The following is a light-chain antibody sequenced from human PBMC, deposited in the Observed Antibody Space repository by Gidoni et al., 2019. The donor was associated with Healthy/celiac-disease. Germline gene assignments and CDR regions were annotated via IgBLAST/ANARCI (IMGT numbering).Light chain of an antibody. CDR2: DVS. J-gene: IGLJ1*01. CDR3: SSYTSSSTRRV. Sequence: QSALTQPASVSGSPAQSITISCTGTSSDVGGYNYVSWYQQHPGTAPKLMIYDVSNRPSGVSNRFSGSKSGNTASLTISGLQAEDEADYYCSSYTSSSTRRVFGTGTKVTVL. CDR1: SSDVGGYNY. V-gene: IGLV2-14*01.